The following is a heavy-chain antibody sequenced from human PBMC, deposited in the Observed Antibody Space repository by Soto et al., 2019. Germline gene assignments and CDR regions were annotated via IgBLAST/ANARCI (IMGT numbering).Heavy chain of an antibody. J-gene: IGHJ4*02. D-gene: IGHD5-18*01. CDR2: IYYSGST. Sequence: SETLSLTCTVSGGSISSYYWSWIRQPPGKGLEWIGYIYYSGSTNYNPSLKSRVTISVDTSKNQFSLKLSSVTAADTAVYYCARDSGYSYGLHFDYWGQGTLVTVSS. V-gene: IGHV4-59*01. CDR3: ARDSGYSYGLHFDY. CDR1: GGSISSYY.